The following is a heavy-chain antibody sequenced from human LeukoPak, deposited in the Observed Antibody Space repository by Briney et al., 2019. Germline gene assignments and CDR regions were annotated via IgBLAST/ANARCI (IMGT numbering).Heavy chain of an antibody. J-gene: IGHJ4*02. Sequence: PGGSLRLSCAASGFTFSTYAXSWVRQAXXXXXXXXXXISGSGDNTYYADSVKGRFTISRDNSRNTLYLQMNSLRAEDTALYYCANAQDIAVAGTDYWGQGTLVTVSS. V-gene: IGHV3-23*01. CDR2: ISGSGDNT. CDR3: ANAQDIAVAGTDY. CDR1: GFTFSTYA. D-gene: IGHD6-19*01.